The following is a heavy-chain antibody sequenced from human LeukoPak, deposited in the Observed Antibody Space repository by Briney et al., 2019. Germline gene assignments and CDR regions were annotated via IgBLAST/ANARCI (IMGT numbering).Heavy chain of an antibody. V-gene: IGHV4-38-2*01. CDR2: IYHSGST. J-gene: IGHJ5*02. CDR3: ASYCSGGSCYPEYNWFDP. Sequence: SETLSLTCAVSGYSISSGYYWGWLRQPPGKGLEWIGRIYHSGSTHYNPSLKSRVTISVDTSKNQFSLKLSSVTAADTAVYYCASYCSGGSCYPEYNWFDPWGQGTLVTVSS. D-gene: IGHD2-15*01. CDR1: GYSISSGYY.